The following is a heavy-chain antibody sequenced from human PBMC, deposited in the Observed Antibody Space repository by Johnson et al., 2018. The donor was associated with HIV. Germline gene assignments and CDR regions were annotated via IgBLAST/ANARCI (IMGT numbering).Heavy chain of an antibody. D-gene: IGHD5-18*01. J-gene: IGHJ3*02. Sequence: VQLVESGGGVVQPGRSLRLSCAASGFTFSSYAMHWVRQAPGKGLEWVSYISSSGSTIYYADSVKGRFTISRDNAKNSLYLQMNSLKTEDTAVYYCTTGAGDTAMVDPDAFDIWGQGTMVTVSS. CDR2: ISSSGSTI. CDR3: TTGAGDTAMVDPDAFDI. CDR1: GFTFSSYA. V-gene: IGHV3-48*04.